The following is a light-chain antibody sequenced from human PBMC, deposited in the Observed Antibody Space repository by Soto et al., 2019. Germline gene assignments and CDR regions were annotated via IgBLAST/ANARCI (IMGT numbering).Light chain of an antibody. CDR1: SSDVGGYNY. Sequence: QSALTQPASVSGSPGQSITISCTGTSSDVGGYNYVSWYQQHPGNAPKLMIYDVSNRPSGVSNRFSGSKSGNTASLTISGLQAEDEADYYCSSYTSSRAWVFGGGTKVTVL. J-gene: IGLJ3*02. CDR3: SSYTSSRAWV. V-gene: IGLV2-14*01. CDR2: DVS.